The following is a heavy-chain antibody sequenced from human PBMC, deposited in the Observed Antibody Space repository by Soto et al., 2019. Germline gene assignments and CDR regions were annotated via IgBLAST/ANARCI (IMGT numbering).Heavy chain of an antibody. Sequence: QVQLVQSGAEVKKPGSSVKVSCKASGGTFSSYTISWVRQDPGQGLEWMGRIIPILGIANYAQKFQGRVTITADKSTSTAYMELSSLRSEDTAVYYCAGSSDSSSWYVYYYYGMDVWGQGTTVTVSS. D-gene: IGHD6-13*01. V-gene: IGHV1-69*02. CDR3: AGSSDSSSWYVYYYYGMDV. J-gene: IGHJ6*02. CDR1: GGTFSSYT. CDR2: IIPILGIA.